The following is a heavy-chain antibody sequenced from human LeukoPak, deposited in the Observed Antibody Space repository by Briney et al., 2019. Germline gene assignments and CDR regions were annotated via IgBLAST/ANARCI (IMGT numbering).Heavy chain of an antibody. CDR1: GYTFTSYA. CDR3: ATELTMADGTNWFDP. D-gene: IGHD3-10*01. V-gene: IGHV7-4-1*02. J-gene: IGHJ5*02. Sequence: ASVKVSCKASGYTFTSYAINWVRQAPGQGLEWMGWINTNTGNPTYAQDFTGRFVFSLDTSVSTAYLQISSLKAEDTAVYYCATELTMADGTNWFDPWGQGTLVTVSS. CDR2: INTNTGNP.